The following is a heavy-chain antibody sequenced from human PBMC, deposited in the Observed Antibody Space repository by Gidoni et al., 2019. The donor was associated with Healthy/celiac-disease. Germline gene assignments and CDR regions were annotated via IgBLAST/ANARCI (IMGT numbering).Heavy chain of an antibody. CDR1: GFTFSSYA. Sequence: QVQLVESGGGVVQPGRSLRLSCAASGFTFSSYAMHWVRHAPCKVLEWLAVISYDGSNKYYADSVKCRFTISRDNSKNTLYLQMNSLRAEDTAVYYCARGWRTTVVRTDYWGQGTLVTVSS. D-gene: IGHD4-17*01. V-gene: IGHV3-30*01. J-gene: IGHJ4*02. CDR2: ISYDGSNK. CDR3: ARGWRTTVVRTDY.